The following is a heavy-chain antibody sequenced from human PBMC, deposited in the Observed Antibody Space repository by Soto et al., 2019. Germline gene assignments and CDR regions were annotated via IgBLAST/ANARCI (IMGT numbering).Heavy chain of an antibody. CDR2: LSSDGSDT. CDR1: GFPFRIFP. V-gene: IGHV3-30-3*01. J-gene: IGHJ6*02. Sequence: GGSLRLSCAASGFPFRIFPMHWVRQAPGKGLEWVVVLSSDGSDTNYADSVKGRFTVSRDNSKNTLYLQMNSLGIEDTAVYYCAREDSTRTDDNYYYYGMDVWGQGTTVTVSS. CDR3: AREDSTRTDDNYYYYGMDV. D-gene: IGHD2-2*01.